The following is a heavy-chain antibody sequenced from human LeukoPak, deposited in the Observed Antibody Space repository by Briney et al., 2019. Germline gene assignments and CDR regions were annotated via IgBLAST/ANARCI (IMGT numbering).Heavy chain of an antibody. Sequence: PGRSLRLSCAASGFTFDDYAMHWVRQAPGKGLEWVSGISWNSGSIGYADSVKGRFTISRDNAKNSLYLQMNSLRAEDTALYYCAKDPHYDFRSIDYWGQGTLVTVSS. D-gene: IGHD3-3*01. V-gene: IGHV3-9*01. CDR1: GFTFDDYA. J-gene: IGHJ4*02. CDR2: ISWNSGSI. CDR3: AKDPHYDFRSIDY.